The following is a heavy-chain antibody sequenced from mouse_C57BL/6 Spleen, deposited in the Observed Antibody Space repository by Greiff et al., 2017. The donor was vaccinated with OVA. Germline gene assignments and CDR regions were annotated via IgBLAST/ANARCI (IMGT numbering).Heavy chain of an antibody. D-gene: IGHD2-2*01. Sequence: VKLMVSGPELVKPGASVKISCKASGYAFSSSWMNWVKQRPGKGLEWIGRIYPGNGDTNYNGKFKGKATLTADKSSSTAYMQLSSLTSEDSAVYFCARNGYDGYFDYWGQGTTLTVSS. J-gene: IGHJ2*01. V-gene: IGHV1-82*01. CDR2: IYPGNGDT. CDR3: ARNGYDGYFDY. CDR1: GYAFSSSW.